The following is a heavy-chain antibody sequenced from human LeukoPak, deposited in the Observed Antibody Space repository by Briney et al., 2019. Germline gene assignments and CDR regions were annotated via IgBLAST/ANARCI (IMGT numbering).Heavy chain of an antibody. CDR1: GFTFSSYS. J-gene: IGHJ4*02. Sequence: PVGSLRLSCAASGFTFSSYSMNWVRQAPGKGLEWVSSISSSSSYIYYADSVKGRFTISRDNAKNSLYLQMNSLRAEDTAVYYCAGDPYDQSPDSDYWGQGTLVTVSS. V-gene: IGHV3-21*01. CDR3: AGDPYDQSPDSDY. D-gene: IGHD3-22*01. CDR2: ISSSSSYI.